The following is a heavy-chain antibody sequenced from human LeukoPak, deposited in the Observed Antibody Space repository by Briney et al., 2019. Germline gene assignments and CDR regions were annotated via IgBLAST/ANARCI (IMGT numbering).Heavy chain of an antibody. D-gene: IGHD6-19*01. CDR3: AREGAYSSGWSNWFDP. Sequence: GRSLTLSCAASGFTFSSYAMHWVRQAPGKGLEWVAVISYDGSNKYYADSVKGRFTISRDNSKNTLYLQMNSLRAEDTAVYYCAREGAYSSGWSNWFDPWGQGTLVTVSS. CDR1: GFTFSSYA. J-gene: IGHJ5*02. V-gene: IGHV3-30*04. CDR2: ISYDGSNK.